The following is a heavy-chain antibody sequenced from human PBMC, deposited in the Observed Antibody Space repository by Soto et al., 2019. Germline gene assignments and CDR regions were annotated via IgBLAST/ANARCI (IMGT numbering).Heavy chain of an antibody. V-gene: IGHV1-3*04. CDR3: AAGRLRYFGWMCIWDDAFNI. D-gene: IGHD3-9*01. CDR2: INTGNGNT. Sequence: SVKVSCKPSGYAFTSYLLYWVRQAPGQRLEWMGWINTGNGNTKYSQKFQGRVTITRDTSASTAYMELSSLTSEDTAVYYCAAGRLRYFGWMCIWDDAFNIWGEGTMVTVSS. J-gene: IGHJ3*02. CDR1: GYAFTSYL.